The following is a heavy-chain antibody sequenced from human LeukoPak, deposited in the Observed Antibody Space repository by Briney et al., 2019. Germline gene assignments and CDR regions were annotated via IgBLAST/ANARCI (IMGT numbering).Heavy chain of an antibody. CDR2: IYYSGST. CDR1: GGSISSYY. D-gene: IGHD3-22*01. CDR3: ARHNYWGSGFGMDV. Sequence: SETLSLTCTVSGGSISSYYWSWIRRPPGKGLEWIGYIYYSGSTNYNPSLKSRVTISVDTSKNQFSLKLSSVTAADTAVYYCARHNYWGSGFGMDVWGQGTTVTVSS. J-gene: IGHJ6*02. V-gene: IGHV4-59*08.